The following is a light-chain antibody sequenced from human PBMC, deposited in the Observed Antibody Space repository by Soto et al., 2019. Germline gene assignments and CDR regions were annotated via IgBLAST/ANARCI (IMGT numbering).Light chain of an antibody. CDR1: SSDVGGYNY. V-gene: IGLV2-14*03. Sequence: QSALTQPASVSGSPGQSITISRTGTSSDVGGYNYVSWYQQHPGKAPKLMIYEVSNRPAGVSNRFSGSKSGNTASLTISGLQAEDEADYYCSSYTSISTVVFGGGTKLTVL. J-gene: IGLJ2*01. CDR3: SSYTSISTVV. CDR2: EVS.